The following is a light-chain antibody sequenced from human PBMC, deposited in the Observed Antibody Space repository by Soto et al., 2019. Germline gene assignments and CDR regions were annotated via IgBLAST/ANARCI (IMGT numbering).Light chain of an antibody. J-gene: IGLJ1*01. CDR2: DVS. CDR3: SSYTSSSTFYV. V-gene: IGLV2-14*01. Sequence: LTQPACVSGTPGQSVTISFTGSNSDFGIYDFVSWYQQRPGKAPKLMIYDVSNRPSGVSNRFSGSKSGNTASLTISGLQTEDEAEYYCSSYTSSSTFYVFGTGTKVTV. CDR1: NSDFGIYDF.